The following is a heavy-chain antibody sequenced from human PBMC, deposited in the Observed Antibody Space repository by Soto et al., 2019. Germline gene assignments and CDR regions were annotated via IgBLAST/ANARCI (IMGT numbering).Heavy chain of an antibody. Sequence: QVQLQESGPGLVKPSETLSLTCTVSGGSISSYYWSWIRQPPGKGLEWIGYIYYSGSTNCNPSLKSRVTISVDTSKNQFSLKLSSVTAADTAVYYCARVSGQQLVPYYYYYMDVWGKGTTVTVSS. J-gene: IGHJ6*03. CDR3: ARVSGQQLVPYYYYYMDV. V-gene: IGHV4-59*01. D-gene: IGHD6-13*01. CDR1: GGSISSYY. CDR2: IYYSGST.